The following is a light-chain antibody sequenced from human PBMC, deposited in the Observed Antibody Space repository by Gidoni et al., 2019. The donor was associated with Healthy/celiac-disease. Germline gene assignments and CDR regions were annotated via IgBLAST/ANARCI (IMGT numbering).Light chain of an antibody. Sequence: DIVRTHSPLSLPVTPGEPASISCRSSQSLLHSNGYNYLDCYLQKPGQSPQLLIYLGSNRASGVTDRFSGSGSGTDFTLKISRVEAEDVGVYYCVQGLQIPWTFGQGTKVEIK. CDR1: QSLLHSNGYNY. CDR3: VQGLQIPWT. J-gene: IGKJ1*01. V-gene: IGKV2-28*01. CDR2: LGS.